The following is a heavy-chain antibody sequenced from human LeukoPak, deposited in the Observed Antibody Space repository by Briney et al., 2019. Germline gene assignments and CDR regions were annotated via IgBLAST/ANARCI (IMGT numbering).Heavy chain of an antibody. J-gene: IGHJ4*02. CDR3: ARAYSYVSY. D-gene: IGHD5-18*01. CDR1: GFTFSSYW. Sequence: YPGGSLRLSCAASGFTFSSYWMTWVRQAPGKGLEWVAKIKQDGSDKYYVDSVKGRFTISRDNAKNSLYLQMNSLRAEDTAVYYCARAYSYVSYWGQGALVTVSS. V-gene: IGHV3-7*01. CDR2: IKQDGSDK.